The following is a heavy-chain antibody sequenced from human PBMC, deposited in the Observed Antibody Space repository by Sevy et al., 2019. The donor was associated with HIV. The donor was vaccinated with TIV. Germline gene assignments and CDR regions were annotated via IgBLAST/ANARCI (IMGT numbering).Heavy chain of an antibody. D-gene: IGHD1-26*01. V-gene: IGHV3-53*01. CDR2: IYTGGGI. J-gene: IGHJ4*02. Sequence: GGSLRLSCAASGFTVSNTYMSWVRQAPGKGLEWVSVIYTGGGIDYADSVKGRFTISRDNSKNTLYFQMNSLRTAETAVFYCVGGLLFSRSWSDYWGQGTLVTVSS. CDR3: VGGLLFSRSWSDY. CDR1: GFTVSNTY.